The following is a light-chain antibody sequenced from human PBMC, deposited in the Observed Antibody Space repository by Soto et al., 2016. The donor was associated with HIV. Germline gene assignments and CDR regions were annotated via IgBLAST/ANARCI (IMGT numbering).Light chain of an antibody. CDR1: NLGSKS. V-gene: IGLV3-21*01. Sequence: SYELTQPPSVSVAPGKTARITCGGDNLGSKSVHWYQQKPGQAPVLVVYDDSDRPSGIPERFSGSNSGNTATLTISGTQAMDEADYYCQAWDSGTDVVFGGGTKLTVL. CDR3: QAWDSGTDVV. CDR2: DDS. J-gene: IGLJ2*01.